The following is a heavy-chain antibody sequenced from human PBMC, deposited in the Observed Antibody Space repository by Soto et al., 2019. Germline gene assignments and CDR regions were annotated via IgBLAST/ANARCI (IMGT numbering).Heavy chain of an antibody. Sequence: TSETLSLTCAVYGGSFSGYYWSWIRQPPGKGLEWIGEINHSGSTNYNPSLKSRVTISVDTSKNQFSLKLSSVTAADTAVYYCARGNSSSWYYYYYYYGMDVWGQGTTVTVSS. CDR2: INHSGST. D-gene: IGHD6-13*01. CDR1: GGSFSGYY. CDR3: ARGNSSSWYYYYYYYGMDV. J-gene: IGHJ6*02. V-gene: IGHV4-34*01.